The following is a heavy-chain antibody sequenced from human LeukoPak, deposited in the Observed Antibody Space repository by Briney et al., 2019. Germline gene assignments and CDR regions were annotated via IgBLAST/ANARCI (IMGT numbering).Heavy chain of an antibody. CDR3: ARGEQWPSRPFDY. CDR1: GYTFTDYY. V-gene: IGHV1-2*02. Sequence: GASVKVSCKASGYTFTDYYMHWVRQAPGQGLEWMGWINPNSGGTNYAQKFQGRVTMTRDTSISTAYMELSRLRSDDTAVYYCARGEQWPSRPFDYWGQGTLVTVSS. D-gene: IGHD6-19*01. CDR2: INPNSGGT. J-gene: IGHJ4*02.